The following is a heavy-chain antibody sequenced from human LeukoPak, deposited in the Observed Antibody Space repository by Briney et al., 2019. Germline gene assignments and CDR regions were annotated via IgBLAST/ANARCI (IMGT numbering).Heavy chain of an antibody. Sequence: PGGSLRLSCAASGFTFSSYSMNWVRQAPGKGLEWVSSISSSSSYIYYADSVKGRFTISSDNAKNSLYLQMNSLRAEDTAVYYCARARGPDSSGYYKVDYWGQGTLVTVSS. CDR3: ARARGPDSSGYYKVDY. J-gene: IGHJ4*02. CDR2: ISSSSSYI. CDR1: GFTFSSYS. V-gene: IGHV3-21*01. D-gene: IGHD3-22*01.